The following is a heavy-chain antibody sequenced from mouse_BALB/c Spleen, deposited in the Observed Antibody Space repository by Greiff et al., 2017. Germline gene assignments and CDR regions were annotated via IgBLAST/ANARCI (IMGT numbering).Heavy chain of an antibody. CDR2: ISYSGST. D-gene: IGHD1-1*01. V-gene: IGHV3-2*02. CDR1: GYSITSDYA. J-gene: IGHJ2*01. CDR3: ASSYGSGNYCDY. Sequence: EVQLQESGPGLVKPSQSLSLTCTVTGYSITSDYAWNWIRQFPVNKLEWMGYISYSGSTSYNPSLKSRISITRDTSKNQFFLQLNSVTTEDTATYYCASSYGSGNYCDYWGQGTTLTVSS.